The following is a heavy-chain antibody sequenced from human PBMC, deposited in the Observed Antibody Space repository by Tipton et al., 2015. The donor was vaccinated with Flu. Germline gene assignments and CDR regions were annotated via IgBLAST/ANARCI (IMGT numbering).Heavy chain of an antibody. CDR3: AEGYCSGGSCYLSY. CDR2: IYYSGST. J-gene: IGHJ4*02. D-gene: IGHD2-15*01. CDR1: GGSISSYY. Sequence: QLVQSGAEVKPSETLSLTCTVSGGSISSYYWSWIRQPPGKGLEWIGYIYYSGSTNYNPSLKSRVTISVDTSKNQFSLKLSSVTAADTAVYYCAEGYCSGGSCYLSYWGQGTLVTVSS. V-gene: IGHV4-59*01.